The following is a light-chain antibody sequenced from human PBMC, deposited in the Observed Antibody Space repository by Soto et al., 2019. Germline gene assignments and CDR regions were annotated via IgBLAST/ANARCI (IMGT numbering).Light chain of an antibody. CDR2: SDN. J-gene: IGLJ2*01. Sequence: SVLTQPPSAYGTPGQRVTSSCFGSSSNIGTNTVIWYQKLPGAPPKLLIYSDNQRPSGVPDRFSGSKSGISASLAISGLQSEDEPDYYCAAWDVSLVVFGGGTKLTVL. V-gene: IGLV1-44*01. CDR3: AAWDVSLVV. CDR1: SSNIGTNT.